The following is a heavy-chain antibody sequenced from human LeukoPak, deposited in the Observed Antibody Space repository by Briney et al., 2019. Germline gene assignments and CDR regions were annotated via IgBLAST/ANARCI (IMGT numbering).Heavy chain of an antibody. CDR1: GFTFSSYE. CDR3: ARGGPWDILTGYYGWFDY. CDR2: ISSSGSTI. V-gene: IGHV3-48*03. Sequence: GGSLRLSCAASGFTFSSYEMNWVRQAPGKGLEWVSYISSSGSTIYYADSVKGRFTISRDNAKNPLYLQMNSLRAEDTAVYYCARGGPWDILTGYYGWFDYWGQGTLVTVSS. J-gene: IGHJ4*02. D-gene: IGHD3-9*01.